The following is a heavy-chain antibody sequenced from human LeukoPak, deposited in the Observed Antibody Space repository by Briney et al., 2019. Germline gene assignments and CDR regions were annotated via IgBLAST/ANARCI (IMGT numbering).Heavy chain of an antibody. Sequence: SETMSLTCAVYGGSFSGYYWSWISQPPGKGLEWIGEINHSGSTNYNPSLKSRVTISVDKSKNQFSLKLSSVTAADTAVYYCARRVIIITFGGVIVRSYFDYWGQGTLVTVSS. CDR3: ARRVIIITFGGVIVRSYFDY. CDR2: INHSGST. CDR1: GGSFSGYY. D-gene: IGHD3-16*02. J-gene: IGHJ4*02. V-gene: IGHV4-34*01.